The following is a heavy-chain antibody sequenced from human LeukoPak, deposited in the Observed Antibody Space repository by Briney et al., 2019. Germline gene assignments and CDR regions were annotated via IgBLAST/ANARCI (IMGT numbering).Heavy chain of an antibody. CDR3: ARSRNFLAVAATDDY. CDR1: GYTFTSYY. Sequence: ASVKVSCKASGYTFTSYYMHWVRQAPGQGLEWMGIISPSGGSTNYAQKFQGRVTMTRDTSTSTVYMELSSLRSEDTAVYYCARSRNFLAVAATDDYWGQGTLVTVSS. CDR2: ISPSGGST. J-gene: IGHJ4*02. V-gene: IGHV1-46*01. D-gene: IGHD6-19*01.